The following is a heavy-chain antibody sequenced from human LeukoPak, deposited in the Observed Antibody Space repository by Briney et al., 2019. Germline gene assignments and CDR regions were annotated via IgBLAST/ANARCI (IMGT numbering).Heavy chain of an antibody. J-gene: IGHJ4*02. CDR1: GFTFSSYG. CDR2: INQDGSER. CDR3: ARDKSVYYDTSGSRFDY. Sequence: GGSLRLSCAASGFTFSSYGMNWVRQAPGKGLEWVANINQDGSERYYVDSVKGRFTISRDNAKSSLYLQMNSLRAEDTAVYYCARDKSVYYDTSGSRFDYWGQGTLVTVSS. D-gene: IGHD3-22*01. V-gene: IGHV3-7*01.